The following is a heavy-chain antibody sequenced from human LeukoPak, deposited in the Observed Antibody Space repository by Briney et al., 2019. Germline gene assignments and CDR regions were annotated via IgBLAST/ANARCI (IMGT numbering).Heavy chain of an antibody. D-gene: IGHD3-10*01. CDR1: GFTFSSYA. Sequence: GGSLRLSCAASGFTFSSYAMSWVRQAQGKGLEWVSGISGSVGCTYYADSVKGRFTISRDDSKNTLYLQMNNLRAEDTAVYYCAKTPSLYQYYYGMDVWGQGTTVTVSS. CDR3: AKTPSLYQYYYGMDV. J-gene: IGHJ6*02. V-gene: IGHV3-23*01. CDR2: ISGSVGCT.